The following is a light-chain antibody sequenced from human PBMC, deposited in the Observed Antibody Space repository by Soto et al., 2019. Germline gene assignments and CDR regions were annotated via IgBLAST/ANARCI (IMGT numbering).Light chain of an antibody. Sequence: ITHSPFALSLSPVERATLSFMASQSVSRNYLAWYQQKPGQAPRLLIYGASTRATGIPARFSGSGSGTEFTLTISSLQSEDFAVYYCQKYNNWPRKFGQGTKVDIK. CDR3: QKYNNWPRK. V-gene: IGKV3-15*01. CDR2: GAS. J-gene: IGKJ1*01. CDR1: QSVSRN.